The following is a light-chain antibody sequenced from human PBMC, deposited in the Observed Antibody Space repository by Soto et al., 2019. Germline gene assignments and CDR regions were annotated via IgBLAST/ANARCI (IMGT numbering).Light chain of an antibody. CDR1: QTVRNNY. Sequence: LTQSPGTLSLSPGERATLSCRASQTVRNNYLAWYQQKPGQAPRLLIYDASSRATGIPDRFSGSGSGTDFTLTISRLEPEDFAVYYCQQYGSSPLTFGGGTKVDIK. CDR2: DAS. J-gene: IGKJ4*01. V-gene: IGKV3-20*01. CDR3: QQYGSSPLT.